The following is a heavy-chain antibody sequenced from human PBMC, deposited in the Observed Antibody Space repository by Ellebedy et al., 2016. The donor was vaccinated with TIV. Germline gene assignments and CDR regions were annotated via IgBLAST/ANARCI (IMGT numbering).Heavy chain of an antibody. V-gene: IGHV3-11*04. J-gene: IGHJ6*02. CDR3: ARGIGSGSFSPYYSYYYAMDV. CDR2: ISSGGSTI. CDR1: GFTVSSNY. Sequence: GGSLRLSCAASGFTVSSNYMSWVRQAPGKGLEWLSYISSGGSTIYYADSVKGRFTVSRDNTENSLYLQLNSVRAEDTAVYYCARGIGSGSFSPYYSYYYAMDVWGQGTTVTVSS. D-gene: IGHD3-10*01.